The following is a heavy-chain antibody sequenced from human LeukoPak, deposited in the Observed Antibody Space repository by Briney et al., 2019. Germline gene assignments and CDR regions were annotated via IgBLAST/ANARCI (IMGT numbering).Heavy chain of an antibody. D-gene: IGHD3-22*01. CDR3: AKVLGYYDSSGYYQEGGFDY. CDR1: GFTFDDYA. V-gene: IGHV3-43*02. CDR2: ISGDGGST. Sequence: GGSLRLSCAASGFTFDDYAMHWVRQAPGKGLEWVSLISGDGGSTYYADSVKGRFTIPRDNSKNSLYLQMNSLRTEDTALYYCAKVLGYYDSSGYYQEGGFDYWGQGTLVTVSS. J-gene: IGHJ4*02.